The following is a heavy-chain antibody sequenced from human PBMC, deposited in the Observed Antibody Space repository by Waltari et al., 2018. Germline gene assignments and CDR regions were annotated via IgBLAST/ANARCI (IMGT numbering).Heavy chain of an antibody. CDR1: GGSFNYYY. V-gene: IGHV4-34*02. Sequence: QVQLQQWGAGLLKPSETLSLNCAVYGGSFNYYYWSWIRQPPGKGLEWVGDINHTGDTRYNPSLKSRVTMSVDTSKSQFSLTLSSVTAADMAIYYCARWWGYSSSYYFDHWGQGTLATVSS. CDR3: ARWWGYSSSYYFDH. J-gene: IGHJ4*02. CDR2: INHTGDT. D-gene: IGHD6-6*01.